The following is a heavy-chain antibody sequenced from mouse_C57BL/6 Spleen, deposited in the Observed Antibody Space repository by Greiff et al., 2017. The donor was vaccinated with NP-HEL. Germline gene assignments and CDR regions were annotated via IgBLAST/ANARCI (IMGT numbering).Heavy chain of an antibody. Sequence: VQLQQSGAELVKPGASVKISCKASGYAFSSYWMNWVKQRPGKGLEWIGQIYPGDGDTNYNGKFKGKATLTADKSSSTAYMQLSSLTSEDSAVYFCAIYYDYVGWYFDVWGTGTTVTVSS. CDR1: GYAFSSYW. D-gene: IGHD2-4*01. J-gene: IGHJ1*03. CDR2: IYPGDGDT. V-gene: IGHV1-80*01. CDR3: AIYYDYVGWYFDV.